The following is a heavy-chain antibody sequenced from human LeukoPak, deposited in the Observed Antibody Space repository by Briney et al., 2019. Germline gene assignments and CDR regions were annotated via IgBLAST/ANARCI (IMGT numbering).Heavy chain of an antibody. Sequence: GASVKVSCKASGCTFTSYGISRVRQAPGQGLEWMGWISAYNGNTNYAQKLQGRVTMTTDTSTSTAYMELRSLRSDDTAVDYCARGIAARPGDAFDIWGQGTMVTVSS. CDR3: ARGIAARPGDAFDI. CDR2: ISAYNGNT. J-gene: IGHJ3*02. V-gene: IGHV1-18*01. CDR1: GCTFTSYG. D-gene: IGHD6-6*01.